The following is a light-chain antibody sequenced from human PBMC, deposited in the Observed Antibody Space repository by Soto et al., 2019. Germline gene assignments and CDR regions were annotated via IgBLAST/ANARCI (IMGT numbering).Light chain of an antibody. CDR3: CSFAGSGTGV. CDR2: EVN. J-gene: IGLJ1*01. CDR1: SGDIGTYNL. V-gene: IGLV2-23*02. Sequence: QSALTQPASVSGSPGQSIAISCTGTSGDIGTYNLVSRYQQHPGKAPKLMISEVNKRPSGVSDRFSGSKSGDTASLTISGLRTEDEADYYCCSFAGSGTGVFGTGTKVTVL.